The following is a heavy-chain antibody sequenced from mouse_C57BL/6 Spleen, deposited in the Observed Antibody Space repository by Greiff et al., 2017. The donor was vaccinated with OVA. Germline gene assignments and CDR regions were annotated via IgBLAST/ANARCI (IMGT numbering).Heavy chain of an antibody. V-gene: IGHV1-64*01. CDR1: GYTFTSYW. CDR2: IHPNSGST. D-gene: IGHD1-1*01. CDR3: ASGPITTVVAPFDY. Sequence: LHESGAELVKPGASVKLSCKASGYTFTSYWMHWVKQRPGQGLEWIGMIHPNSGSTNYNEKFKIKATLTVDKSSSTAYMQLSSLTSEDSAVYYCASGPITTVVAPFDYWGQGTTLTVSS. J-gene: IGHJ2*01.